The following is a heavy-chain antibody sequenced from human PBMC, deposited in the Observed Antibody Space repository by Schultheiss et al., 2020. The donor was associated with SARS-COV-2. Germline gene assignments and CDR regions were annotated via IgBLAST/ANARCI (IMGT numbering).Heavy chain of an antibody. V-gene: IGHV1-2*06. J-gene: IGHJ5*02. CDR3: ARAPGGEGNWFDP. CDR2: INPNSGGT. Sequence: ASVKVSCKASGYTFTSYGISWVRQAPGQGLEWMGRINPNSGGTNYAQKFQGRVTMTRDTSISTAYMELSRLRSDDTAVYYCARAPGGEGNWFDPWGQGTLVTVSS. CDR1: GYTFTSYG. D-gene: IGHD3-16*01.